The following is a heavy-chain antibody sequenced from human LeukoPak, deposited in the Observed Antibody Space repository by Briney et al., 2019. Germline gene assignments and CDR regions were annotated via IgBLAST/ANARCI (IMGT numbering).Heavy chain of an antibody. J-gene: IGHJ3*02. Sequence: PGGSLRLSCAASGFTFRTYGMHWVRQAPGEGLEWVAVIWYDGGKKHYVDSVEGRFTISRDNSKNILYLEMSSLRAEDTAVYYCAKDLVITDAFDIWGQGTMVTVSS. V-gene: IGHV3-33*06. D-gene: IGHD1-14*01. CDR1: GFTFRTYG. CDR3: AKDLVITDAFDI. CDR2: IWYDGGKK.